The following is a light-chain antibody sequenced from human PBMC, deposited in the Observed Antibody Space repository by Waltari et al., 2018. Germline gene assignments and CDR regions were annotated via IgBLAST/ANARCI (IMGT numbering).Light chain of an antibody. J-gene: IGKJ4*01. CDR3: MHTAKWPFT. V-gene: IGKV2-28*01. CDR1: QSLLHSNGYNY. Sequence: DIVMTQSPLSLPVTPGEPASISCRSSQSLLHSNGYNYLDWYLQKPGQSPRRLISKVSHRDAGVPDRFSGSGSDTTFALTIDKMEAEDVGIYYCMHTAKWPFTFGGGTKVEI. CDR2: KVS.